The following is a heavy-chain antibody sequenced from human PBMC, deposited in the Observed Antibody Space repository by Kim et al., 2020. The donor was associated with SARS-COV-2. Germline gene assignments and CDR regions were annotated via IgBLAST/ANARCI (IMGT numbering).Heavy chain of an antibody. CDR3: ARLSGYDSYYYYYYYMDV. V-gene: IGHV4-39*01. D-gene: IGHD5-12*01. J-gene: IGHJ6*03. CDR2: IYYSGST. Sequence: SETLSLTCTVSGGSISSSSYYWGWIRQPPGKGLEWIGSIYYSGSTYSNPSLKSRVTISVDTSKNQFSLKLSSVTAADTAVYYCARLSGYDSYYYYYYYMDVWGKGTTVTVSS. CDR1: GGSISSSSYY.